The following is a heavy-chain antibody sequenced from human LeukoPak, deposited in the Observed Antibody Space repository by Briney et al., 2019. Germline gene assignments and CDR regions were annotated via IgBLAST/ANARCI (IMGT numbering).Heavy chain of an antibody. CDR3: AKDNRRHYTSGPNPDSLH. Sequence: PGGSLRLSCAASGLTFSSYAMHWVRQPPGKGLEWVSGISWNSGSIDYADSVKGRFTISRDNAKNSLYLQMNSLRVEDTAFYYCAKDNRRHYTSGPNPDSLHWGQGALVTVSS. CDR1: GLTFSSYA. V-gene: IGHV3-9*01. CDR2: ISWNSGSI. J-gene: IGHJ4*02. D-gene: IGHD6-19*01.